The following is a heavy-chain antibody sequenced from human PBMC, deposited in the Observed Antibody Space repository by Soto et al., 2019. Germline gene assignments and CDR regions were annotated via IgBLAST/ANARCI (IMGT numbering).Heavy chain of an antibody. Sequence: EVQLVESGGGLVQPGGSLRLSCAASGFTFSSYWMHWVRQAPGKGLVWVSRINSDGSSTSYADSVKGRFTISRDNAKNTLDLQVNSLRAEDTAVYSCAVAVAGPTAIGYWGQGTLVTVSS. V-gene: IGHV3-74*01. CDR3: AVAVAGPTAIGY. J-gene: IGHJ4*02. CDR1: GFTFSSYW. CDR2: INSDGSST. D-gene: IGHD6-19*01.